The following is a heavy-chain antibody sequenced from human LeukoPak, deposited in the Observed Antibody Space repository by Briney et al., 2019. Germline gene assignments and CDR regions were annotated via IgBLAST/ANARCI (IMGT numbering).Heavy chain of an antibody. CDR2: ISYDGSNK. J-gene: IGHJ6*03. CDR1: GFTFSSYA. D-gene: IGHD2-2*01. V-gene: IGHV3-30*04. Sequence: GGSLRLSCAASGFTFSSYAMHWVRQAPGKGLEWVAVISYDGSNKYYADSVKGRFTISRDNSKNTVYLQMNSLRAEDTAVYYCARGCSSTSCYYYYYYYYMDVWGKGTTVTVSS. CDR3: ARGCSSTSCYYYYYYYYMDV.